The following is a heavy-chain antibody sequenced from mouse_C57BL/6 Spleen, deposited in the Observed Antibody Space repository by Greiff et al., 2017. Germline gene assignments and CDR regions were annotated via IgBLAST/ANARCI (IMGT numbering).Heavy chain of an antibody. CDR1: GYTFTSYW. CDR2: IDPSDSYT. D-gene: IGHD1-1*01. V-gene: IGHV1-59*01. CDR3: ARDYGSSYGAWFAY. Sequence: QVQLQQPGAELVRPGTSVKLSCKASGYTFTSYWMHWVKQRPGQGLEWIGVIDPSDSYTNYNQKFKGKATLTVDTSSSTAYMQLSSLTSEDSAVYYCARDYGSSYGAWFAYWGQGTLVTVSA. J-gene: IGHJ3*01.